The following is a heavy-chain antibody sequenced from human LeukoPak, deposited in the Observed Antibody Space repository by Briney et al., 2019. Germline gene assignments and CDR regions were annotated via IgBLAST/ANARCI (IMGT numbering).Heavy chain of an antibody. D-gene: IGHD5-12*01. J-gene: IGHJ4*02. V-gene: IGHV4-39*01. Sequence: SETLSLTCTVSGGSISSSSYYWGWIRQPPGKGLKWIGSIYYSGSTYYNPSLKSRVTISVDTSKNQFSLKLSSVTAADTAVYYCARLSTLAMIDYWGQGTLVTVSS. CDR2: IYYSGST. CDR1: GGSISSSSYY. CDR3: ARLSTLAMIDY.